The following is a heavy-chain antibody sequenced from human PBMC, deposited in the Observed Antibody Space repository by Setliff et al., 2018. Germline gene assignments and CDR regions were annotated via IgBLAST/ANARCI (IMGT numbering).Heavy chain of an antibody. V-gene: IGHV3-23*01. J-gene: IGHJ3*01. CDR2: FRGGGGPT. CDR3: AKVYRDYGNSVDAFDV. D-gene: IGHD4-17*01. Sequence: GESLKISCAASGFTFSNYAMSWVRQAPGMGLDWVSSFRGGGGPTYYADSVKGRFSISRDISKHTVYLQMNSLSVEDTAVYFCAKVYRDYGNSVDAFDVWGQGTMVTGS. CDR1: GFTFSNYA.